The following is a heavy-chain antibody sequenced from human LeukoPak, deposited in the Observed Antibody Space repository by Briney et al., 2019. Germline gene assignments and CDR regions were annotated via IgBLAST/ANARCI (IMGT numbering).Heavy chain of an antibody. CDR1: GFTFSSYG. J-gene: IGHJ4*02. Sequence: PGGSLRLSCAASGFTFSSYGMHWVRQAPGKGLEWVAVISYDGSNKYYADSVKGRFTISSDNSKNTLYLQMNSLRAEDTAVYYCAKLGLVIQDFDYWGQGTLVTVSS. V-gene: IGHV3-30*18. CDR3: AKLGLVIQDFDY. CDR2: ISYDGSNK. D-gene: IGHD3/OR15-3a*01.